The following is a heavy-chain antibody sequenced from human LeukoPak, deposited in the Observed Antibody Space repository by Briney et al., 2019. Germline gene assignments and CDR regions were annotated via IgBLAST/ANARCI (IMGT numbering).Heavy chain of an antibody. Sequence: ASVKVSCKVSGYTLTELSMHWVRQAPGKGLEWMGGFDPEDGETIYAQKFQGRVTMTTDTSTSTAYMELRSLRSDDTAVYYCARVGLRYFDWDDYWGQGTLVTVSS. J-gene: IGHJ4*02. CDR3: ARVGLRYFDWDDY. CDR1: GYTLTELS. D-gene: IGHD3-9*01. V-gene: IGHV1-24*01. CDR2: FDPEDGET.